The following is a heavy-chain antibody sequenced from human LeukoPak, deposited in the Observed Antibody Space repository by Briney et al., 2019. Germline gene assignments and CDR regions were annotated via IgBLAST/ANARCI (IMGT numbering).Heavy chain of an antibody. V-gene: IGHV3-43*02. CDR1: GFTFDDYA. CDR3: SNDWDSSGFDY. D-gene: IGHD3-22*01. J-gene: IGHJ4*02. Sequence: PGGSLSLSCAASGFTFDDYAMHWVRQAPGKGLEWVSLISGDGGSTYYADSVKGRFTISRDNSKNSLYLQMNSLRTEDTALYYCSNDWDSSGFDYWGQGTLVTLSS. CDR2: ISGDGGST.